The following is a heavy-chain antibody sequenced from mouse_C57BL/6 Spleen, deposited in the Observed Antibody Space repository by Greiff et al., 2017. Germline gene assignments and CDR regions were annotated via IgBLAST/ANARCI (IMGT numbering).Heavy chain of an antibody. CDR1: GFSLTSYG. D-gene: IGHD4-1*01. J-gene: IGHJ1*03. Sequence: QVQLQQSGPGLVQPSQSLSITCTVSGFSLTSYGVHWVRQSPGKGLEWLGVIWSGGSTDYNAAFMSRLSITKDNSKSQVFFKMNSLQADDTAIYYCAKNGLTGYWYFDVWGTGTTVTVSS. CDR2: IWSGGST. V-gene: IGHV2-5*01. CDR3: AKNGLTGYWYFDV.